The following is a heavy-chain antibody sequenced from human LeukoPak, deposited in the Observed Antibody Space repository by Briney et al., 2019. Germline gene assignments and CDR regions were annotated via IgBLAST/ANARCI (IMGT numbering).Heavy chain of an antibody. CDR2: IWYDGSNK. Sequence: GGPLRLSCAASGFTFSSYGMHWVRQAPGKGLEWVAVIWYDGSNKYYADSVKGRFTISRDNSKNTLYLQMNSLRAEDTAVYYCARALPGSYYDSSGYYSPDIWGQGTMVTVSS. D-gene: IGHD3-22*01. V-gene: IGHV3-33*01. CDR3: ARALPGSYYDSSGYYSPDI. CDR1: GFTFSSYG. J-gene: IGHJ3*02.